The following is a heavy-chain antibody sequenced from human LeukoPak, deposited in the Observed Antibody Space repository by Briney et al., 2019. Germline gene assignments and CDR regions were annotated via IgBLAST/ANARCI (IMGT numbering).Heavy chain of an antibody. CDR3: ARVLGGSSSWYWYWFDP. CDR1: GGSINNYY. D-gene: IGHD6-13*01. J-gene: IGHJ5*02. CDR2: IYYSGST. Sequence: PSETLSLTCTVSGGSINNYYWGWIRQPPGKGLEFIAYIYYSGSTSYNPSLRSRATISVDTSKNQFSLKLSSVTAADTAVYYCARVLGGSSSWYWYWFDPWGQGTLVTVSS. V-gene: IGHV4-59*12.